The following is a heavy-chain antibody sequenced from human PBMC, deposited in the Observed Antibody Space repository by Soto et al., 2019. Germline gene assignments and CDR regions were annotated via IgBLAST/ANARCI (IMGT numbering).Heavy chain of an antibody. V-gene: IGHV1-8*01. Sequence: GASVKVSCKASGYTFTSYDINCVRQATGQALEWMGWMNPNSGNTGYAQKFQGRVTMTRNTSISTAYMELSSLRSEDTAVYYCARLLRFLEWSGYYYYYGMDVWGQGTTVTVSS. J-gene: IGHJ6*02. D-gene: IGHD3-3*01. CDR3: ARLLRFLEWSGYYYYYGMDV. CDR2: MNPNSGNT. CDR1: GYTFTSYD.